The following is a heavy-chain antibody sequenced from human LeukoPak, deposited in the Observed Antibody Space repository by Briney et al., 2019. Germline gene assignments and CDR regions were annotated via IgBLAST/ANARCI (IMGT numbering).Heavy chain of an antibody. CDR3: ALPICSGGSCPERGDAFDI. CDR2: FDPEDGET. V-gene: IGHV1-24*01. D-gene: IGHD2-15*01. Sequence: ASVKVSCKVSGYTLTELSMHWVRQAPGEGLEWMGGFDPEDGETIYAQKFQGRVTMTEDTSTDTAYMELSSLRSEDTAVYYCALPICSGGSCPERGDAFDIWGQGTMVTVSS. CDR1: GYTLTELS. J-gene: IGHJ3*02.